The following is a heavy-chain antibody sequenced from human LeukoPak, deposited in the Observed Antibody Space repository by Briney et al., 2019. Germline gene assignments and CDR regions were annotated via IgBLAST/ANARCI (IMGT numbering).Heavy chain of an antibody. V-gene: IGHV1-46*01. J-gene: IGHJ6*03. Sequence: ASVKVSCKASGYTFTSYYMHWVRQAPGQGLEWMGIINPSGGSTSYAQKFQGRVTMTRDMSTSTAYMELSSLRSEDTAVYYCATSATRYYYMDVWGKGTTVTVSS. CDR3: ATSATRYYYMDV. CDR2: INPSGGST. D-gene: IGHD5-12*01. CDR1: GYTFTSYY.